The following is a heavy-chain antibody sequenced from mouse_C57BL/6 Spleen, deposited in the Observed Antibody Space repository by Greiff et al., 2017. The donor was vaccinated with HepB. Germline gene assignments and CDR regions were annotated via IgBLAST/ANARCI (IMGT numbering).Heavy chain of an antibody. CDR1: GYTFTEYT. Sequence: VKLQQSGAELAKPGASVKLSCKASGYTFTEYTIHWVKQRSGQGLEWIGWFYPGSGSIKYNEKFKDKATLTADKSSSTVYMELSRLTSEDSAVYFCARHEWDYYGSSPWYFDVWGTGTTVTVSS. CDR2: FYPGSGSI. D-gene: IGHD1-1*01. V-gene: IGHV1-62-2*01. J-gene: IGHJ1*03. CDR3: ARHEWDYYGSSPWYFDV.